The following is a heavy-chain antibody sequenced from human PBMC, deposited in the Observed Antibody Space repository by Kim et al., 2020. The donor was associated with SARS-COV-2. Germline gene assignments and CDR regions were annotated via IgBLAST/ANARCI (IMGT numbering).Heavy chain of an antibody. D-gene: IGHD2-2*01. V-gene: IGHV4-59*01. Sequence: SETLSLTCSVSGGSISSYYWSWMRQSPGKGLEWIAYIYYGGGTNYNPSLEGRVTISQDTSKNQFSLKLNSVIAADTAVYYCARGPHPTMGTPTLDLYAFDYWGQGHLVTVSS. J-gene: IGHJ4*02. CDR2: IYYGGGT. CDR1: GGSISSYY. CDR3: ARGPHPTMGTPTLDLYAFDY.